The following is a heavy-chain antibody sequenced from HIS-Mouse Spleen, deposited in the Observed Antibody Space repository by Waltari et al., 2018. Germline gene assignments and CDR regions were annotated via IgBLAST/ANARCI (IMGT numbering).Heavy chain of an antibody. V-gene: IGHV4-34*01. D-gene: IGHD4-4*01. CDR3: ARTRDLTTFDY. J-gene: IGHJ4*02. CDR2: INHSGST. Sequence: QVQLQQWGAGLLKPSETLSLTCAVYGGSFSGYYWSWIRQPPGKGLEWIGEINHSGSTNYNPSLKSRVTISVDTSKNQFSLKLSSVTAADTAVYYCARTRDLTTFDYWGQGTLVTVSS. CDR1: GGSFSGYY.